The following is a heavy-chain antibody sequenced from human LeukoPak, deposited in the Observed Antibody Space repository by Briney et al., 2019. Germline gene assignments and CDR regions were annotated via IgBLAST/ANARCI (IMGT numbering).Heavy chain of an antibody. Sequence: ASVKVSCKASGGTFSSYTISWVRQAPGQGLEWMGRIIPILGIANYAQKFQGRVTITADKSTSTAYMELSSLRSEDTAAYYCARFPRTVTTRGDAFDIWGQGTMVTVSS. CDR1: GGTFSSYT. D-gene: IGHD4-17*01. CDR2: IIPILGIA. J-gene: IGHJ3*02. CDR3: ARFPRTVTTRGDAFDI. V-gene: IGHV1-69*02.